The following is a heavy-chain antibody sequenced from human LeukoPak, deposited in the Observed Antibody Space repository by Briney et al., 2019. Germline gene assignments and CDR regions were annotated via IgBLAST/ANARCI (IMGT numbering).Heavy chain of an antibody. CDR1: GFTFSSYA. D-gene: IGHD2-2*01. Sequence: GGSLRLSCAASGFTFSSYAMHWVRQAPGKGLEWVAVISYDGSNKYYADSVKGRFTISRDNSKNTLYLQMNSLRAEDTAVYYCARSKVVPAAQRWNWFDPWGQGTLVTVSS. V-gene: IGHV3-30-3*01. J-gene: IGHJ5*02. CDR2: ISYDGSNK. CDR3: ARSKVVPAAQRWNWFDP.